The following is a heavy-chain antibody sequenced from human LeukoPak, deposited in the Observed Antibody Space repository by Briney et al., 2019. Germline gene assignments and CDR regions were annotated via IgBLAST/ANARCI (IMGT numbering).Heavy chain of an antibody. CDR1: GYTFTDYY. J-gene: IGHJ4*02. V-gene: IGHV1-2*02. Sequence: ASVKVSCKASGYTFTDYYMHWARQAPGQGLEWMGWINPNSGGTNYAQKFQGRVTMTGDTSISTAYMELSRLRSDDTAVYYCARDQVFSRYCSGGSCHPGGYWGQGTLVTVSS. CDR2: INPNSGGT. CDR3: ARDQVFSRYCSGGSCHPGGY. D-gene: IGHD2-15*01.